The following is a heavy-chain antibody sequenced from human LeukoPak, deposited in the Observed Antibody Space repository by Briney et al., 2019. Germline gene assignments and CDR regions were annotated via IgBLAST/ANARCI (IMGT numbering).Heavy chain of an antibody. V-gene: IGHV3-23*01. CDR2: ISGSGGST. Sequence: PGGSLRLSCAASGFTFSSYAMRWVRQAPGKGLEWVSAISGSGGSTYYADSVKGRFTISRDNSKNTLYLQMNSLRAEDTAVYYCAKQKGYSYGYASDYWGQGTLVTVSS. J-gene: IGHJ4*02. CDR1: GFTFSSYA. D-gene: IGHD5-18*01. CDR3: AKQKGYSYGYASDY.